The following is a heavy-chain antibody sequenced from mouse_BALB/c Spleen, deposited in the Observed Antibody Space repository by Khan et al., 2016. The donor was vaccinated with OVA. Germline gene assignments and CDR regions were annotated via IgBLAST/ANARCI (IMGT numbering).Heavy chain of an antibody. V-gene: IGHV1S132*01. D-gene: IGHD2-10*02. CDR3: ARGRYDNHAMDY. J-gene: IGHJ4*01. CDR1: GYIFTSYW. CDR2: IYPGTGST. Sequence: QVQLQQSGAELVRPGASVKLSCKTSGYIFTSYWIHWVKQRSGQGLEWIARIYPGTGSTYDNENFKGKATLTADKSSSTAYMQFSSLKSEDSAVXFCARGRYDNHAMDYWGQGTSVTVSS.